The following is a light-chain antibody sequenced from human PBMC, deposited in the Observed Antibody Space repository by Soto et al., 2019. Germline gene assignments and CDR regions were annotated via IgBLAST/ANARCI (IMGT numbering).Light chain of an antibody. V-gene: IGKV1-5*01. J-gene: IGKJ1*01. CDR1: QSISSW. CDR3: QQCNSYSWT. Sequence: DIQMTQSPSTLSASVGDRVTITCRASQSISSWLAWYQQKPGKAPKLLIYDAASLESGVPSSFSGSGSGTEFTLPISSLQPDDSETYYCQQCNSYSWTFGQGTKVEIK. CDR2: DAA.